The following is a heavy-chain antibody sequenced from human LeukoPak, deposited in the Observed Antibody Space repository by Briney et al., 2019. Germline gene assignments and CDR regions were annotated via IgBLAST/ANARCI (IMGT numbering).Heavy chain of an antibody. CDR3: ARDKDFGFDY. CDR1: GFTFRQYA. V-gene: IGHV3-33*01. D-gene: IGHD3-10*01. Sequence: GGSLRLSCAASGFTFRQYAMHWVRQAPGKGLEWVSAIWYDGSNKYYTDSVKGRFTISRDDSKNTLYLQLNSLRAGDTAVYYCARDKDFGFDYWGQGTLVTVSS. CDR2: IWYDGSNK. J-gene: IGHJ4*02.